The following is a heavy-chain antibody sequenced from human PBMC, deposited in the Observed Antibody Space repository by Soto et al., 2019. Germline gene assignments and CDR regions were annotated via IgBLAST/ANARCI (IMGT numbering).Heavy chain of an antibody. D-gene: IGHD3-22*01. Sequence: PGGSLRLSCAASGFTLSSYGMHWVRQAPGKGLEWVAVISYDGSSKYYADFVKGRFTISRDNSKNTLYLQMNSLRAEDTAVYYCAKDRDYYDSTGYYPWRYFDYWGQGTLVTVSS. CDR2: ISYDGSSK. CDR1: GFTLSSYG. V-gene: IGHV3-30*18. J-gene: IGHJ4*02. CDR3: AKDRDYYDSTGYYPWRYFDY.